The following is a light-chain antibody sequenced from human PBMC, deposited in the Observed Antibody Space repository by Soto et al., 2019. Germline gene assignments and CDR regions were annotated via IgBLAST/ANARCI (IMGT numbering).Light chain of an antibody. CDR3: QQYGSTPLT. Sequence: EIVLTQSPGTLPLSPGERATLSCRASQSVKNNYLVWYQQKPGQPPRFLIYDASTRATGTPGRFRGGGSGTDFTLTISRLEPEDFALYYCQQYGSTPLTFGGGTKVEIK. V-gene: IGKV3-20*01. CDR1: QSVKNNY. J-gene: IGKJ4*01. CDR2: DAS.